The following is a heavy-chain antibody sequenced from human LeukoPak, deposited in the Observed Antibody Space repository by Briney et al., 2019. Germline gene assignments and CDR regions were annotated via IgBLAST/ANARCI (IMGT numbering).Heavy chain of an antibody. V-gene: IGHV3-30*02. CDR1: GFTFSSYG. CDR2: IRYDGSNK. CDR3: AKGWRFYFDY. D-gene: IGHD2-15*01. J-gene: IGHJ4*02. Sequence: PGGSLRLSCAASGFTFSSYGMHWVRQAPGKRLEWVAFIRYDGSNKYYADSVKGRFTISRDNSKNTLYLQMNSLRAEDTAVYYCAKGWRFYFDYWGQGTLVTVSS.